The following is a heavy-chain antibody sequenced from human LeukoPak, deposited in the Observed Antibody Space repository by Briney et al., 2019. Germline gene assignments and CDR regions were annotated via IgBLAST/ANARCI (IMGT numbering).Heavy chain of an antibody. CDR2: ISAYNANT. J-gene: IGHJ4*02. CDR1: GYTFTNYG. D-gene: IGHD6-13*01. Sequence: ASVKVSCKASGYTFTNYGISWVRQAPGQGLEWMGWISAYNANTNYAQKFQGRVTMTTDTSTSTAYMELRSQTSDDTALYYCAREPGQAGDSSSNYFTRLDYWGQGILVTVSS. V-gene: IGHV1-18*01. CDR3: AREPGQAGDSSSNYFTRLDY.